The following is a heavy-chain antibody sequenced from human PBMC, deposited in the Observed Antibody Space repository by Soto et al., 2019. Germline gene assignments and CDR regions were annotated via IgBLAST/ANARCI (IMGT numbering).Heavy chain of an antibody. V-gene: IGHV3-21*01. CDR1: GFAFSSYS. CDR2: ISSSSSDI. D-gene: IGHD3-10*01. CDR3: ASDRITMVRGVIIYFDY. Sequence: PGGSLRLSCAASGFAFSSYSMNWVRQAPGKGLEWVSSISSSSSDIYYADSVKGRFTISRDNAKNSLYLQMNSLRAEDTAVYYCASDRITMVRGVIIYFDYWGQGTLVTVSS. J-gene: IGHJ4*02.